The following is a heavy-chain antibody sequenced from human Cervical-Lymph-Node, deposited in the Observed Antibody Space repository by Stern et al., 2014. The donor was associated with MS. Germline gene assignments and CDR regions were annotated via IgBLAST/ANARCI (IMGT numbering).Heavy chain of an antibody. V-gene: IGHV1-2*02. CDR1: GYTFSGFY. CDR2: INPNNGGT. J-gene: IGHJ4*02. CDR3: ARGRGHGYDFVFLSY. D-gene: IGHD5-12*01. Sequence: VHLVESGADVKKPGASVRVSCKASGYTFSGFYMHWVRQAPGQGLEWMGRINPNNGGTKSAQKFQGRVTMTRDTSTSTAYMELSSLTSDDTAVYYCARGRGHGYDFVFLSYWGQGTLVTVSS.